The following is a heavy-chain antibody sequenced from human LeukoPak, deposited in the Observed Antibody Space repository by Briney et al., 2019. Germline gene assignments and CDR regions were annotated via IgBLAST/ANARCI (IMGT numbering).Heavy chain of an antibody. V-gene: IGHV1-69*04. CDR2: IIPILGIA. D-gene: IGHD2/OR15-2a*01. CDR3: ARGRGTTQGDY. CDR1: GGTFSSYA. J-gene: IGHJ4*02. Sequence: SVKVSCKASGGTFSSYAISWVRQAPGQGLEWMGRIIPILGIANYAQKFQGRVTITADKSTSTAYMELSSLRSEDTAVYYCARGRGTTQGDYWGQGTLVTVSS.